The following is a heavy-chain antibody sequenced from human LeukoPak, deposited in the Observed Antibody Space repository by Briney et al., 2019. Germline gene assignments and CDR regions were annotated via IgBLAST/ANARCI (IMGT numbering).Heavy chain of an antibody. J-gene: IGHJ5*02. CDR3: ARFTMTRGWFDP. CDR2: IYYSGST. V-gene: IGHV4-39*01. CDR1: GGSISSSYYY. D-gene: IGHD3-22*01. Sequence: SETLSLTCTVSGGSISSSYYYWGWIRQPPGKGLEWIGSIYYSGSTYYNPSLKSRVTISVDTSKNQFSLKLRSVTAADTAIYYCARFTMTRGWFDPWGQGTLVTVSS.